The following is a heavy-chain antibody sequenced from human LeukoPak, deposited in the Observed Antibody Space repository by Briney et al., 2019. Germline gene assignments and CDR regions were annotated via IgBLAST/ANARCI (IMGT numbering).Heavy chain of an antibody. D-gene: IGHD1-1*01. CDR2: IYYSGST. CDR1: GGSISSYY. J-gene: IGHJ5*02. CDR3: ARECRHDESGWFDP. Sequence: SETLSLTCTVSGGSISSYYWSWIRQPPGNGLEWIGYIYYSGSTNYNPPLKSRVTISVDTSKNQFSLKLSSVTAADTAVYYCARECRHDESGWFDPWGQGTLVTVSS. V-gene: IGHV4-59*01.